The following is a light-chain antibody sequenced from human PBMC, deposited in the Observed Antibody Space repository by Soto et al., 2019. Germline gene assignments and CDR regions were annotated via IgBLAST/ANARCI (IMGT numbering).Light chain of an antibody. CDR1: QSVGSX. CDR2: DAS. CDR3: XXRSNWPIT. J-gene: IGKJ5*01. V-gene: IGKV3-11*01. Sequence: EIVLTQSPATLSLSPGEGATLSCRASQSVGSXLAWHQQKPGQAPRLVIYDASNRATGIPARFSGSGSGTXXXXXXXXLXPEDXAVXXXXXRSNWPITFGQGTRLEIK.